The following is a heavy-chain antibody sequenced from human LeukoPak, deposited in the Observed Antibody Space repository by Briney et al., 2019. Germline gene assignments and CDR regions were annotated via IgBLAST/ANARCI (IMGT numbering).Heavy chain of an antibody. J-gene: IGHJ6*02. V-gene: IGHV3-30-3*01. Sequence: GRSLRLSCAASGFTFNIYAIHWVRQAPGKGLEWVAVISYDGSNKYYADSVKGRLTISRDNSKNTLYLQMNSLRAEDTAVYYCARDRSEYYYYAMDVWGQGTTVTVSS. CDR3: ARDRSEYYYYAMDV. CDR2: ISYDGSNK. D-gene: IGHD2/OR15-2a*01. CDR1: GFTFNIYA.